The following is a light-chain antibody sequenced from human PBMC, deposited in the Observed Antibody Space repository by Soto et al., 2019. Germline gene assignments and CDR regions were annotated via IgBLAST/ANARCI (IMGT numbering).Light chain of an antibody. J-gene: IGKJ4*01. CDR2: DDS. CDR3: QHRSDWPPRLT. CDR1: RSVTSN. Sequence: EIVLTQSPATLSLSQGERATPSAGPSRSVTSNLPGSQQKPGQAPSLLIYDDSYRATGLPARFSGSGSGTDFTLTISSLEPEDFAVYYCQHRSDWPPRLTFGGGTKVEIK. V-gene: IGKV3-11*01.